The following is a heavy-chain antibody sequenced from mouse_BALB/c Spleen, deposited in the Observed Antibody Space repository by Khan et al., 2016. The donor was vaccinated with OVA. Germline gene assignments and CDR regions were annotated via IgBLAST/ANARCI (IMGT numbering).Heavy chain of an antibody. CDR1: GFTFTDYY. CDR2: IRNKAKDYTT. J-gene: IGHJ1*01. D-gene: IGHD1-1*01. CDR3: ARETVVDVYWYLDV. V-gene: IGHV7-3*02. Sequence: EMELVESGGGLVQPGGSLRLSCATSGFTFTDYYISWVRQPPGKSLEWLGFIRNKAKDYTTEYSAPVEGRFTISRDNSQSIVYLQMNTLRSEDSATYYCARETVVDVYWYLDVWGAGTTVTVSS.